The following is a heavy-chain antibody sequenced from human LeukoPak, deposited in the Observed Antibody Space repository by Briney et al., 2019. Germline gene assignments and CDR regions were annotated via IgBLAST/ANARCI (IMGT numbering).Heavy chain of an antibody. Sequence: PGGSLRLSCAAFGFTFSSYWMSWVRQAPGKGLEWVANIKQDGSEKYYVDSVKGRFTISRDNAKNSLYLQMNSLRAEDTAVYYCARGRSHIVVVANLVEYFDYWGQGTLVTVSS. J-gene: IGHJ4*02. CDR3: ARGRSHIVVVANLVEYFDY. CDR2: IKQDGSEK. D-gene: IGHD3-22*01. CDR1: GFTFSSYW. V-gene: IGHV3-7*01.